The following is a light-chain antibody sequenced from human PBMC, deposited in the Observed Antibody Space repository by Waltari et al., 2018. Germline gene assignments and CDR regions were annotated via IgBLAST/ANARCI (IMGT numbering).Light chain of an antibody. CDR1: SSAIGGYHI. CDR2: EVR. CDR3: CSYGGNRGLL. J-gene: IGLJ2*01. Sequence: QSAMSQPASVSGSPGHSITISCSGTSSAIGGYHIASWYRQHPGKAPKLIIYEVRKRPSGVSDRFSGSKSGNTASLTISGLQAEDEADYYCCSYGGNRGLLFGGGTKVTVL. V-gene: IGLV2-23*02.